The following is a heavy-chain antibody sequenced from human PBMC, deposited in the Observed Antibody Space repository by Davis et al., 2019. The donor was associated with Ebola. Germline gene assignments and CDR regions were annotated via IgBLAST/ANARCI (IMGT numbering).Heavy chain of an antibody. D-gene: IGHD1-26*01. CDR1: GGSLNGYY. CDR2: MYYSGST. V-gene: IGHV4-59*01. CDR3: AKGVTGSPRRALDS. Sequence: MPSETLSLTCRLSGGSLNGYYWSWVRQPPGKGLEWLGYMYYSGSTNYNPSLMSRVTFSMDTSNNHFSLRLKSVVDADTAVYFCAKGVTGSPRRALDSWGPGTLVIVSS. J-gene: IGHJ4*02.